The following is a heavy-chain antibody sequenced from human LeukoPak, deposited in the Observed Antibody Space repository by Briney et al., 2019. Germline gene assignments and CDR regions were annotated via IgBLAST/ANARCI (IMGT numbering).Heavy chain of an antibody. J-gene: IGHJ4*02. D-gene: IGHD3-16*01. CDR1: GYSISSPNW. Sequence: PSGTLSLTCSVSGYSISSPNWWRWVRQTPGKGLEQIAEIYHSGTANYKSSLNGRATISLDKSKNQFSLKLSSVTAADTAVYYCARDRLGEPIDYWGQGTLVTVSS. V-gene: IGHV4-4*02. CDR2: IYHSGTA. CDR3: ARDRLGEPIDY.